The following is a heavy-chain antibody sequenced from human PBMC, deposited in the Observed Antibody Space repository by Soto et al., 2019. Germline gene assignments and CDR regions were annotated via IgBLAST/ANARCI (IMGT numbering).Heavy chain of an antibody. J-gene: IGHJ4*02. V-gene: IGHV4-30-2*01. Sequence: SETLSLTCAVSGGSIRSGGYSWSWIRQPPGKGLEWIGYIYHSGSTYYNPSLKSRVTISVDTSKNQFSLKLSSVTAADTAVYYCSRGRRTAVTIDYWGQGTLVTVSS. CDR1: GGSIRSGGYS. D-gene: IGHD4-17*01. CDR3: SRGRRTAVTIDY. CDR2: IYHSGST.